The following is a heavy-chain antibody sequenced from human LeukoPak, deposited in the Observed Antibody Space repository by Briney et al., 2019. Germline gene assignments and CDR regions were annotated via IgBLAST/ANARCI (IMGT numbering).Heavy chain of an antibody. V-gene: IGHV1-18*01. CDR3: ARHYNSPVITWLDP. CDR2: ISPDNGNA. CDR1: GFIFTTYG. Sequence: ASVKVSCKASGFIFTTYGISWVRQAPGQSLEWMGWISPDNGNAHSAPKFQGRVTLTTNTSTTTAYMELSSLRSDDTAVYYCARHYNSPVITWLDPWGQGTLVTVAS. D-gene: IGHD3-22*01. J-gene: IGHJ5*02.